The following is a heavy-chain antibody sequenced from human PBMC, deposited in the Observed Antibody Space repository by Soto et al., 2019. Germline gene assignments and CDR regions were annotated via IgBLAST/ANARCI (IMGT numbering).Heavy chain of an antibody. CDR1: GFTFSGYS. J-gene: IGHJ5*01. D-gene: IGHD4-17*01. CDR2: ISSSSSTI. Sequence: GSLRLSCAASGFTFSGYSMNWVRQAPGKGLEWVSYISSSSSTIYYADSVKGRFTISRDNAKNSLYLQMNSLRDEDTAVYYCARENYGDYLNWFDPWGQGTLVTVSS. V-gene: IGHV3-48*02. CDR3: ARENYGDYLNWFDP.